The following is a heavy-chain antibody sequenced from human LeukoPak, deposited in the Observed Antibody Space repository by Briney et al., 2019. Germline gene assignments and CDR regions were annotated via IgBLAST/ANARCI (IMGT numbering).Heavy chain of an antibody. CDR3: ARGVEVVAAANNWFDP. CDR2: ISGSGSST. CDR1: GFTFSSYA. Sequence: GGSLRLSCAASGFTFSSYAMSWVRQAPGKGLEWVSAISGSGSSTSYADSVKGRFTISRDTSKYTLYLQMNSLRAEDTAVYCCARGVEVVAAANNWFDPWGQGTLVTVSS. V-gene: IGHV3-23*01. D-gene: IGHD2-2*01. J-gene: IGHJ5*02.